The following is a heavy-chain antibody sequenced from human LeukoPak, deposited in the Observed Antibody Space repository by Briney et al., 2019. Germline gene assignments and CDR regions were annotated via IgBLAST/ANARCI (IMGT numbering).Heavy chain of an antibody. J-gene: IGHJ6*03. Sequence: SETLSLTCTVSGGSISSYYWSWIRQPPGKGLEWIGYIYYSGSTNYNPSLKSRVTISVDTSKNQFSLKLSSVTAADTAVYYCARDRVGATTAYMDVWGKGTTVTVSS. D-gene: IGHD1-26*01. V-gene: IGHV4-59*01. CDR3: ARDRVGATTAYMDV. CDR2: IYYSGST. CDR1: GGSISSYY.